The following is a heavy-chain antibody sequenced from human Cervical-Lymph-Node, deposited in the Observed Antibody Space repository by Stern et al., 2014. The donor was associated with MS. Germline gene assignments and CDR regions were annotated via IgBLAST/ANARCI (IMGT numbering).Heavy chain of an antibody. CDR3: AKERAHADWGFDS. J-gene: IGHJ4*02. V-gene: IGHV3-30*18. CDR1: RFTFSSFC. D-gene: IGHD3-9*01. CDR2: LSAGGRLP. Sequence: QVQLVQSGGGVVQPGGPLKLSCAASRFTFSSFCMHWVRQAPGKGLEWVGVLSAGGRLPFYADSVKGRVTISRDNTKNTLYLQIDSLRAEDTGVYYCAKERAHADWGFDSWGQGTLVTVSS.